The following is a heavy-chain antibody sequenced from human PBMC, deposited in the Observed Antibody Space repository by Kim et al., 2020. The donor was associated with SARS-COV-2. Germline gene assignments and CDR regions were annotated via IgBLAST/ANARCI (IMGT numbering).Heavy chain of an antibody. V-gene: IGHV4-39*01. Sequence: YNPSLKERVTISVDTSKNQFSLMLSSVTAADTAVYYCARHSIAAAGTDDWGQGTLVTVSS. D-gene: IGHD6-13*01. J-gene: IGHJ4*02. CDR3: ARHSIAAAGTDD.